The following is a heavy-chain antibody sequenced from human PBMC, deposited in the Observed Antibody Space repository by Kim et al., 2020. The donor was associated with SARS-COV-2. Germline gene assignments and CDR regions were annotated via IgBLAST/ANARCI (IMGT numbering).Heavy chain of an antibody. J-gene: IGHJ6*02. V-gene: IGHV4-39*01. CDR2: IYYSGCT. CDR3: ARPGIAVAGKGYYYYGMDV. Sequence: SETLSLTCTVSGCSISSSSYYWGWIRQPPGKGLEWIGCIYYSGCTYYNPSLKRRVTISVDTSKNQFTLKLRSVTAADTAVYYSARPGIAVAGKGYYYYGMDVWGQGTTVTVSS. CDR1: GCSISSSSYY. D-gene: IGHD6-19*01.